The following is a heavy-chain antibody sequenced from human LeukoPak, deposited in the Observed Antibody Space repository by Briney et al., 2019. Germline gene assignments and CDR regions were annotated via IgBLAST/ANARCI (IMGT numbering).Heavy chain of an antibody. CDR3: ARGPPVYFDL. CDR2: IYTSGST. CDR1: GDSISSGSYY. Sequence: SQILSLTCTVSGDSISSGSYYWSWIRQPAGKGLEWIGRIYTSGSTNYNPSLKSRVTISVDTSKNQFSLKLSSVTAADTAVYYCARGPPVYFDLWGRGTLVTVSS. V-gene: IGHV4-61*02. J-gene: IGHJ2*01.